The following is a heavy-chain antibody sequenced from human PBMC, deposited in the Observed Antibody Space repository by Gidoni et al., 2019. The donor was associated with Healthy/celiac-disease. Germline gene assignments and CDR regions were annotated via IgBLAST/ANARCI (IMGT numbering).Heavy chain of an antibody. Sequence: EVQLVESGGGLVQPGGSLRRSCAAYGFTFSSYSMNWVRQSPGKGLERVSYISGSSSRTIYSADSVKGRFTISRDKAKTSLYLQMNSLRAEDTAVYYCSRGTVSNDYWGQGTLVTVSS. J-gene: IGHJ4*02. CDR2: ISGSSSRTI. V-gene: IGHV3-48*01. D-gene: IGHD2-2*01. CDR1: GFTFSSYS. CDR3: SRGTVSNDY.